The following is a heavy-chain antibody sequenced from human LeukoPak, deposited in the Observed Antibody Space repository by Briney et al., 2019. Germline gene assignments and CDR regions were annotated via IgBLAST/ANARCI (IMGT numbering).Heavy chain of an antibody. CDR3: ARVTPLTGYFY. Sequence: ASVKVSCKASGYTFTSYGISWARQAPGQGLEWMGWISAYNGNTNYAQKLQGIVTMTTDTSTSTAYMELRSLRSDDTAVYYCARVTPLTGYFYWGQGTLVTVSS. CDR2: ISAYNGNT. D-gene: IGHD3-9*01. V-gene: IGHV1-18*01. J-gene: IGHJ4*02. CDR1: GYTFTSYG.